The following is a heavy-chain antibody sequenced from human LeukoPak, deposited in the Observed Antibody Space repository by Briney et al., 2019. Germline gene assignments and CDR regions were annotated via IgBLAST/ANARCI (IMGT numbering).Heavy chain of an antibody. CDR1: GFTFSSYW. Sequence: GRSLRLSCAASGFTFSSYWMHWVRQAPGKGLVWVSRINSDGSSTSYADSVKGRFTISRDNAKNTLYLQMNSLRAEDTAVYYCARGGYDFWSGYSSYYYYGMDVWGQGTTVTVSS. V-gene: IGHV3-74*01. D-gene: IGHD3-3*01. CDR3: ARGGYDFWSGYSSYYYYGMDV. J-gene: IGHJ6*02. CDR2: INSDGSST.